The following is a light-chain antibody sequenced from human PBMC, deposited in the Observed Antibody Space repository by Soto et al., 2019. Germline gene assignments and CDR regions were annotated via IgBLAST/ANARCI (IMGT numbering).Light chain of an antibody. Sequence: QSVLTQPDSVSGSPGQSITLSSTGTSHDVGAYDFVSWYQKHPDKAPKLMIYEVSNRPAGVSNRFSGSKSVNTATLTISGLQAEDEADHYCSSYTSSSTRVFGTGTKVTVL. V-gene: IGLV2-14*03. CDR2: EVS. CDR3: SSYTSSSTRV. J-gene: IGLJ1*01. CDR1: SHDVGAYDF.